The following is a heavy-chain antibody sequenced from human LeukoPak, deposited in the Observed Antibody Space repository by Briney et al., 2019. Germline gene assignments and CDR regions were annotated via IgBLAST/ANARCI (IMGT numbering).Heavy chain of an antibody. V-gene: IGHV4-30-4*08. CDR3: AREGSGYESSNPNNWFDP. Sequence: LQTLSLTCTVSGGSISSGDYYWSWIRQPPGKGLEWIGYIYYSGSTYYNPSLKSRVTISVDTSKNQFSLKLSSVTAADTAVYYCAREGSGYESSNPNNWFDPWGQGTLVTVSS. J-gene: IGHJ5*02. CDR1: GGSISSGDYY. CDR2: IYYSGST. D-gene: IGHD5-12*01.